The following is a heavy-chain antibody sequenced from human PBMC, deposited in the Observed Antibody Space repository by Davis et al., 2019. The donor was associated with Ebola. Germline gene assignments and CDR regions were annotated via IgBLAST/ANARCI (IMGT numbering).Heavy chain of an antibody. Sequence: SETLSLTCTVSGGSISSGGYYWSWIRQHPGKGLEWIGYIYYSGSTYYNPSLKSRVTISVDTSKNQFSLKLSSVTAADTAVYYCARAPPQYYYDSSGYWLAAGWFDPWGQGTLVTVSS. CDR1: GGSISSGGYY. J-gene: IGHJ5*02. CDR2: IYYSGST. V-gene: IGHV4-31*03. D-gene: IGHD3-22*01. CDR3: ARAPPQYYYDSSGYWLAAGWFDP.